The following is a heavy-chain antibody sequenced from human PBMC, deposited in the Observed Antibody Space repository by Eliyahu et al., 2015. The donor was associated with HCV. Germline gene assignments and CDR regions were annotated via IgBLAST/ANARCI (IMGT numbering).Heavy chain of an antibody. V-gene: IGHV3-33*05. CDR3: ARDGGAYDIDY. D-gene: IGHD3-9*01. Sequence: QVQLVESGGGVVQPGRSLILSCVASGXXFRGSGMXWIRQAPGKGLEWVAFIASGGGTKYYPDSVKGRFTISRDDPENTIYLQMNILRAEDTAIYRCARDGGAYDIDYWGQGTLVTVSP. J-gene: IGHJ4*02. CDR1: GXXFRGSG. CDR2: IASGGGTK.